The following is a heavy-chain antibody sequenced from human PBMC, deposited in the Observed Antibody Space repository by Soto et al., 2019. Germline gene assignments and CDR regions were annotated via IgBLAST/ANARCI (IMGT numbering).Heavy chain of an antibody. J-gene: IGHJ4*02. CDR3: AKVMGGCLTQYYFDY. Sequence: EVQLLESGGGLVQPGGSLRLSCAASGFTFSRHGMSWFRQAPGKGLEWVSAISVSGGSTYYADSVKCRFTISRDNSKNTLYLQMNSLIAEDTAVYYCAKVMGGCLTQYYFDYWGQGTLVTVSS. CDR2: ISVSGGST. D-gene: IGHD3-16*01. CDR1: GFTFSRHG. V-gene: IGHV3-23*01.